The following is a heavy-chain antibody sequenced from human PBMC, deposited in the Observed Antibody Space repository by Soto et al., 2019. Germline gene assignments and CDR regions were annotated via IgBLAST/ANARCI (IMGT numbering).Heavy chain of an antibody. J-gene: IGHJ3*02. D-gene: IGHD1-1*01. CDR1: GGFVSSGSYY. CDR2: MSHRGGT. CDR3: ARVERGTATTVVDAFDI. V-gene: IGHV4-34*01. Sequence: QVQLQQWGAGLLKPSETLSLTCAVYGGFVSSGSYYWSWIRQPPGKGLEWIGEMSHRGGTHFNPSLTSQFTISVDTSRIQFSLKMSSVTAADTAVYYCARVERGTATTVVDAFDIWGPGTMVTVSS.